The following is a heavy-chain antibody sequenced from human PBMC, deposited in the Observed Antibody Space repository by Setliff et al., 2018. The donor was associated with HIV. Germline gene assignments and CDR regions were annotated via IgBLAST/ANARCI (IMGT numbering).Heavy chain of an antibody. CDR2: ISSSSSYI. CDR1: GFTFSSYS. D-gene: IGHD3-3*01. Sequence: GGSLRLSCAASGFTFSSYSMNWVRQAPGKGLEWVSSISSSSSYIYYADSVKGRFTISRDNAKNSLYLQMNSLRAEDTAVYYCARSFNAYYDFWSGPSDYWGQGTLVTVSS. CDR3: ARSFNAYYDFWSGPSDY. J-gene: IGHJ4*02. V-gene: IGHV3-21*01.